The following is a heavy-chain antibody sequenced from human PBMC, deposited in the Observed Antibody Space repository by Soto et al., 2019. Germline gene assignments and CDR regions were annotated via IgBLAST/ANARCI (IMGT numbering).Heavy chain of an antibody. V-gene: IGHV1-8*01. CDR2: INPNSGNI. CDR1: GDTFTTYD. J-gene: IGHJ4*02. CDR3: ARDCGGDCYSVLAFDY. D-gene: IGHD2-21*02. Sequence: ASVKVSCKASGDTFTTYDINWVRQATGHGLEWMGWINPNSGNIGYAQRFQGRVTMTRDTAIRTAYMEVSSLSSVTTADTAVYYCARDCGGDCYSVLAFDYWGQGTLVTVSS.